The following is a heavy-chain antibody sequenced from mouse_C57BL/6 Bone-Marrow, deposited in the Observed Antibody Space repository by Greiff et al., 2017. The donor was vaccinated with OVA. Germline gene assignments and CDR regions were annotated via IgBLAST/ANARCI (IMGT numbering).Heavy chain of an antibody. CDR1: GFTFSSYG. J-gene: IGHJ2*01. Sequence: EVQLVESGGDLVKPGGSLKLSCAASGFTFSSYGMSWVRQTPDKRLEWVATISSGGSYTYYPDSVKGRFTISRDNAKNTLYLQMSCLKSEDTAMYYCAKTGTAYYFDYWGQGTTLTVSS. D-gene: IGHD4-1*01. CDR3: AKTGTAYYFDY. V-gene: IGHV5-6*01. CDR2: ISSGGSYT.